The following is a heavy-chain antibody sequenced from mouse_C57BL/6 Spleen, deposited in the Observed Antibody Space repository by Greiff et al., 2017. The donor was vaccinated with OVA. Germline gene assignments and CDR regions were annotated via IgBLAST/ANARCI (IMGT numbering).Heavy chain of an antibody. V-gene: IGHV3-6*01. CDR3: ARENGSPGDYFDY. J-gene: IGHJ2*01. CDR1: GYSITSGYY. Sequence: EESGPGLVKPSQSLSLTCSVTGYSITSGYYWNWIRQFPGNKLEWMGYISYDGSNNYNPSLKNRISITRDTSKNQFFLKLNSVTTEDTATYYCARENGSPGDYFDYWGQGTTLTVSS. CDR2: ISYDGSN.